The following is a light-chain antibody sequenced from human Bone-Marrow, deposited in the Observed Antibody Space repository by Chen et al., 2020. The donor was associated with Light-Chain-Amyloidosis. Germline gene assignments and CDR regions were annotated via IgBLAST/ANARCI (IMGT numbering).Light chain of an antibody. CDR2: GAS. Sequence: EVVMTQSPATLSVSPGETATLSCRASRTVGINLAWYQQKPGQAPRLLINGASARVTGVPARFSGSGSGTDFTLTISSLEPEDFAVYYCHQRNNWPFTFGPGTTVDIK. CDR3: HQRNNWPFT. J-gene: IGKJ3*01. V-gene: IGKV3-15*01. CDR1: RTVGIN.